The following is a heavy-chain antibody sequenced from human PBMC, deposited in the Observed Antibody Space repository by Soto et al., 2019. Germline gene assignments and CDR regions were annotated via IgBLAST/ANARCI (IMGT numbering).Heavy chain of an antibody. CDR3: ARDKGRLGYFDY. CDR1: GASVSSGSYY. Sequence: PSETLSLTCTVSGASVSSGSYYWSWIRQSPGKGLEWIGHVYFTGGTDYNPSLKSRVTISLDTSKNQFSLKLSSVTAADTAVYFCARDKGRLGYFDYWGRGTLVTVS. V-gene: IGHV4-61*01. J-gene: IGHJ4*02. D-gene: IGHD6-19*01. CDR2: VYFTGGT.